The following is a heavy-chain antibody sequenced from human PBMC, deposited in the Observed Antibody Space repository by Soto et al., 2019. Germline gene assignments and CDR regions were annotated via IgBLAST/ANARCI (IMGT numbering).Heavy chain of an antibody. V-gene: IGHV4-59*01. Sequence: PSETLCVTCTVAGGSISGYYWSWIRQPPGKGLEWIGYIYYSGSTNYNPSLKSRVTISVDTSKNQFSLKLSSVTAADTAVYYCARSPGDYDSSGYYFFFDYWGQGTLVTVSS. CDR2: IYYSGST. CDR1: GGSISGYY. CDR3: ARSPGDYDSSGYYFFFDY. J-gene: IGHJ4*02. D-gene: IGHD3-22*01.